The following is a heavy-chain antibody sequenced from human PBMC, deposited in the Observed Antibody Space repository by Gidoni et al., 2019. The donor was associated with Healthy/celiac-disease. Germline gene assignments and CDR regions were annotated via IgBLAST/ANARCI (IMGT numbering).Heavy chain of an antibody. CDR1: GFTFSSYS. V-gene: IGHV3-21*01. CDR3: ARGSYDSSGYIVDY. Sequence: EVQLVESGGGLVKPGGSMRLSWAASGFTFSSYSMNWVRQAPGKGLEWVSSISSSSSYIYYADSVKGRFTISRDNAKNSLYLQMNSLRDEDTAVYYCARGSYDSSGYIVDYWGQGTLVTVSS. D-gene: IGHD3-22*01. J-gene: IGHJ4*02. CDR2: ISSSSSYI.